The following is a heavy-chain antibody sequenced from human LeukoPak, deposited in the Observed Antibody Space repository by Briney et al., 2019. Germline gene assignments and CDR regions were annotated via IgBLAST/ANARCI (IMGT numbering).Heavy chain of an antibody. D-gene: IGHD3-10*01. CDR2: INPNSGGT. CDR1: GYTFTGYY. Sequence: SVKVSCKASGYTFTGYYMHWVRQAPGQGLEWMGWINPNSGGTNYAQKFQGRVTMTRDTSISTAYMELSRLRSDDTAVYYCARDLTYYYGSGSYYTSYWGQGTLVTVSS. J-gene: IGHJ4*02. CDR3: ARDLTYYYGSGSYYTSY. V-gene: IGHV1-2*02.